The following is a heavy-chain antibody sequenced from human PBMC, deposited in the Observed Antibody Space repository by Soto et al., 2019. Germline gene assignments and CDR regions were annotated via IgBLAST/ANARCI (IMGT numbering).Heavy chain of an antibody. Sequence: QVQLVQSGAEVKKPGASVKVSCKASGYIFNRYVMHWVRQAPGQRPEWMGWIDAGNGKTKYSEKFQGRVTITRDTASSTAYRELTTLRSEDTAVYYWARGRGWYDYWGQGTQVIVSS. J-gene: IGHJ4*02. CDR1: GYIFNRYV. V-gene: IGHV1-3*01. CDR3: ARGRGWYDY. CDR2: IDAGNGKT. D-gene: IGHD6-19*01.